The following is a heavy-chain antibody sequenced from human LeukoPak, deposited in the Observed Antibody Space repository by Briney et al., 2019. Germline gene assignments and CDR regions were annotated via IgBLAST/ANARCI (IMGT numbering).Heavy chain of an antibody. CDR1: GYTSTGHY. V-gene: IGHV1-2*02. Sequence: ASVKVSCKASGYTSTGHYIHWVRQAPGQGLEWLGWINPNAGDTKYAQKFQGRVTVTRGTSISTAYMELSRLRPDDTAVYYCVTSSAVGGAQRAFDYWGQGTLVTVSS. J-gene: IGHJ4*02. CDR3: VTSSAVGGAQRAFDY. D-gene: IGHD3-10*01. CDR2: INPNAGDT.